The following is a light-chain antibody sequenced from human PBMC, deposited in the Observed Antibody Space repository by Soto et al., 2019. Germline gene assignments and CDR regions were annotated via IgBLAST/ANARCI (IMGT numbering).Light chain of an antibody. J-gene: IGKJ4*01. CDR2: STS. Sequence: EIVLTQSPGTLSLSPGDRATLSCRASQSLSVSYIAWYQQKPGQAPRLLIYSTSTRAAGIPDRFTGRGSGTEFTLTIISLQSEDSAVYYCQQYNDWPLTFGGGTKVEIK. CDR1: QSLSVSY. CDR3: QQYNDWPLT. V-gene: IGKV3-20*01.